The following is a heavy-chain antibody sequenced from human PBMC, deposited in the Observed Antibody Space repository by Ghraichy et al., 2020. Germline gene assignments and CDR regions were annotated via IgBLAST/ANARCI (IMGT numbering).Heavy chain of an antibody. CDR2: IYYSGST. D-gene: IGHD1-26*01. V-gene: IGHV4-59*08. Sequence: SQTLSLTCTVSGGSISSYYWSWIRQPPGKGLEWIGYIYYSGSTNYNPSLKSRVTISVDTSKNQFSLKLSSVTAADTAVYYCASTGVGATTGFDYWGQGTLVTVSS. CDR3: ASTGVGATTGFDY. J-gene: IGHJ4*02. CDR1: GGSISSYY.